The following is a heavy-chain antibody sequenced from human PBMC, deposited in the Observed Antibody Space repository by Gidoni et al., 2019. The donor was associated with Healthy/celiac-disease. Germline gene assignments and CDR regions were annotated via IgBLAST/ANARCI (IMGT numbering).Heavy chain of an antibody. CDR2: TSGSGCST. D-gene: IGHD2-8*01. CDR1: GFTFSSYA. J-gene: IGHJ3*02. CDR3: EVPLGTIDAVDI. V-gene: IGHV3-23*01. Sequence: EVQLLESGGGLVQPGGSLRLSCAASGFTFSSYAMCWVRQAPGKGLEWVSATSGSGCSTYYEASVKGRFTISRDNSKNTLYLQVNSMRAEDTAVYYCEVPLGTIDAVDIWGQGTMVTVSS.